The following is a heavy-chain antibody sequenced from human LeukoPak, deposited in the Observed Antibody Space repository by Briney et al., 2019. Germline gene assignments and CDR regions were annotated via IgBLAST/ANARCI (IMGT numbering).Heavy chain of an antibody. V-gene: IGHV4-4*07. CDR3: ARDRDAYSSSSSYYFDY. J-gene: IGHJ4*02. CDR1: GGSISSYY. CDR2: IYTSGST. Sequence: SETLSLTCTVSGGSISSYYWSWIRQPAGKGLEWIGRIYTSGSTNYNPSLKSRVTMSVDTSKNQFSLKLSSVTAADTAVYYCARDRDAYSSSSSYYFDYWGQGTLVTVSS. D-gene: IGHD6-6*01.